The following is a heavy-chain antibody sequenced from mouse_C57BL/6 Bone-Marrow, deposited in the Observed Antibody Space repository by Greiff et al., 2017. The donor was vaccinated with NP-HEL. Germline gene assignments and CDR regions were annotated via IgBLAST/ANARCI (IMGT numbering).Heavy chain of an antibody. CDR1: GYTFTSYW. V-gene: IGHV1-55*01. D-gene: IGHD1-1*01. Sequence: QVHVKQSGAELVKPGASVKMSCKASGYTFTSYWITWVKQRPGQGLEWIGDIYPGSGSTNYNEKFKSKATLTVDKSSSTAYMQLSSLTSEDSAVYYGAHITTVVADEVWGTGTTVTVSS. CDR3: AHITTVVADEV. CDR2: IYPGSGST. J-gene: IGHJ1*03.